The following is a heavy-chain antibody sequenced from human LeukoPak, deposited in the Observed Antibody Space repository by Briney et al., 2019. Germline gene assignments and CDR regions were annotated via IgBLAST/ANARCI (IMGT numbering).Heavy chain of an antibody. CDR3: ARGRAWFDP. V-gene: IGHV3-66*01. J-gene: IGHJ5*02. Sequence: GGSLRLSCAASGFTVSSHYMSWVRQAPGKGLEWVSIIYSGGSTYYADSVKGRFTISRDNAKNSLYLQMNSLRAEDTAVYYCARGRAWFDPWGQGTLVTVSS. CDR2: IYSGGST. CDR1: GFTVSSHY.